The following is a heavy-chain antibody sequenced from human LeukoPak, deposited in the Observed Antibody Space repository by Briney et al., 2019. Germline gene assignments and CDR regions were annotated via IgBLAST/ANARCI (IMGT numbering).Heavy chain of an antibody. Sequence: GASVKVSCKTSGYTFTDYDITWVRQAPGQGLEWMGGVSPYNGNTYYAQRFQDRVIITKDTSTSTAYMDLKDLRTDDTAMYYCARNGRVRRVVKDLFEYWGQGTLVTVSS. J-gene: IGHJ4*02. D-gene: IGHD3-10*01. CDR2: VSPYNGNT. V-gene: IGHV1-18*01. CDR1: GYTFTDYD. CDR3: ARNGRVRRVVKDLFEY.